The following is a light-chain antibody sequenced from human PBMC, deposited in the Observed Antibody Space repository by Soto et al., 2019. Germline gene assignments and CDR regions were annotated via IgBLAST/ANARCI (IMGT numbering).Light chain of an antibody. CDR3: QSYDTRLSAVV. CDR2: ASF. Sequence: QSVLTQPPSVSGAPGQRVTISCTGSSSNIGAGSDVHWYQLRPGTAPKLLIYASFNRPSGVPDRFARSKSGTSASLAIPGLQAEHEAEYYCQSYDTRLSAVVFGGGTTLTVL. V-gene: IGLV1-40*01. J-gene: IGLJ2*01. CDR1: SSNIGAGSD.